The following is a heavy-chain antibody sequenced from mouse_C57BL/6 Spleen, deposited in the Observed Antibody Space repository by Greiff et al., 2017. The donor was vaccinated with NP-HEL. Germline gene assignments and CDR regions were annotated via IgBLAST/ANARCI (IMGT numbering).Heavy chain of an antibody. CDR3: ARSYDGAFDY. CDR1: GYTFTSYT. J-gene: IGHJ2*01. D-gene: IGHD2-12*01. Sequence: QVQLQQSGAELARPGASVKMSCKASGYTFTSYTMHWVKQRPGQGLEWIGYINPSGGYTKYTQKFKDKATLTADKSSSTAYMQLSSLTSEDSTVYYCARSYDGAFDYWGQGTTLTVSS. V-gene: IGHV1-4*01. CDR2: INPSGGYT.